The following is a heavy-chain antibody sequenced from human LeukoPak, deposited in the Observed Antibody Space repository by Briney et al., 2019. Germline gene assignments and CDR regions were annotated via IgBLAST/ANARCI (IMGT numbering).Heavy chain of an antibody. D-gene: IGHD3-16*01. CDR2: VYYSGST. V-gene: IGHV4-39*01. Sequence: SETLALTCTVSGRSISSSTYYWGSIRRPPGKGLEWIGSVYYSGSTYYNPSLKSRVTVSVDTSKNQFSLNLSSVTAADTAVYYCVRGSTLRHYQYWGQGALVTVSS. J-gene: IGHJ4*02. CDR3: VRGSTLRHYQY. CDR1: GRSISSSTYY.